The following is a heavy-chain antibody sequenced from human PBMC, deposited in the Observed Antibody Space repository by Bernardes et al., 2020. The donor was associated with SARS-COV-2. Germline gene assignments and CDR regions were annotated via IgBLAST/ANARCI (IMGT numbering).Heavy chain of an antibody. V-gene: IGHV3-23*01. Sequence: GGSLRLSCAASGFTFSTYAMSWVRQAPGKGLEWVSSLSLSGGSPYYADSVKGRFTISRDNSKNTLYLQMNGLKAEDTAVYYCAKHARSGTRSHFEYWAQGTLVTVSS. CDR1: GFTFSTYA. J-gene: IGHJ4*02. CDR2: LSLSGGSP. CDR3: AKHARSGTRSHFEY. D-gene: IGHD1-1*01.